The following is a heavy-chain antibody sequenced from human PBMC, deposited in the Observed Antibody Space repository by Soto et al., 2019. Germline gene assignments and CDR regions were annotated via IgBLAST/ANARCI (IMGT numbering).Heavy chain of an antibody. J-gene: IGHJ4*02. V-gene: IGHV4-61*01. CDR1: GGSVSSGSYY. CDR2: IYYSGST. Sequence: QVQLQESGPGLVKPSETLSLTCTVSGGSVSSGSYYWSWIRQPPGKGLEWIGYIYYSGSTNYNPSLKSRVTISVDTSKNPFSLKMSSVTAADTAVYYCARGIYQLLFDYWGQGTLVTVSS. CDR3: ARGIYQLLFDY. D-gene: IGHD2-2*01.